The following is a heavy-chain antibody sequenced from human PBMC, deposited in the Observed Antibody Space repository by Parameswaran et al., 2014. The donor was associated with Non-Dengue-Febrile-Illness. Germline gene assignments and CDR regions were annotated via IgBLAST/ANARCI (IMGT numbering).Heavy chain of an antibody. CDR2: IYYSGST. J-gene: IGHJ6*03. Sequence: RWIRQPPGKALEWIGYIYYSGSTYYNPSLKSRVTISVDTSKNQFSLKLSSVTAADTAVYYCARSLRDFWSGYTHYYYYMDVWGKGTTVTVSS. CDR3: ARSLRDFWSGYTHYYYYMDV. D-gene: IGHD3-3*01. V-gene: IGHV4-31*02.